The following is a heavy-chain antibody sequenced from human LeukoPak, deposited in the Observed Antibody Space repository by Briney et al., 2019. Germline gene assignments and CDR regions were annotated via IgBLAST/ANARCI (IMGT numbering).Heavy chain of an antibody. CDR2: INPKSGDP. CDR1: GYRFTGYY. V-gene: IGHV1-2*02. CDR3: ARDPGHDTSNYGGLDF. D-gene: IGHD4-11*01. J-gene: IGHJ4*02. Sequence: ASVKVSCKTSGYRFTGYYMHWVRHAPGQGLEWMGWINPKSGDPIYVQKFQGRVTLTRDTSIDTVYLELSSLKSDDTAVYYCARDPGHDTSNYGGLDFWGQGTLVTVSS.